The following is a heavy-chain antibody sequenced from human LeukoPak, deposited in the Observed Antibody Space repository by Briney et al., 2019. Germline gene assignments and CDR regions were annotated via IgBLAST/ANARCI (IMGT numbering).Heavy chain of an antibody. V-gene: IGHV4-31*03. D-gene: IGHD2-15*01. CDR3: ARLRDGRLDF. CDR2: IFHSGST. CDR1: GGSISSGGYY. Sequence: PSQTLSLTCTVSGGSISSGGYYWSWIRQHPGKGLELIEYIFHSGSTYYNPSLKSRVTISVDTSKNQFSLKLNSVTAADTAVYYCARLRDGRLDFCPRGTLVTVSS. J-gene: IGHJ4*02.